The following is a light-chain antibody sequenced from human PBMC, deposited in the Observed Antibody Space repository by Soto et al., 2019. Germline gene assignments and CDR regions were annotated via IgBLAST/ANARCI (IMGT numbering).Light chain of an antibody. CDR3: QQYGSSPKT. Sequence: ELVLTQSPATLSLSPGERATLSCRASQSVSSNYLAWYQQKPGQAPRLLIYGASSRATGIPDRFSGSGSGTDFTLTISRLEPEDFAVYYCQQYGSSPKTFGQGTKV. J-gene: IGKJ1*01. CDR2: GAS. V-gene: IGKV3-20*01. CDR1: QSVSSNY.